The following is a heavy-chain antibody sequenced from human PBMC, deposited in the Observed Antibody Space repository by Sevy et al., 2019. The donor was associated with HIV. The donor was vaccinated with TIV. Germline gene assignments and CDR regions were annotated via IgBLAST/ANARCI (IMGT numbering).Heavy chain of an antibody. Sequence: ASVKVSCKTSGYTFSTYYRYWVRQAPGQGLEWIGIFDPTGGSISYAQRFQGRLTMTGDTSTSTAYMELSSLTSEDTAVYYCARDRDVSGNYLEYFYYAMDVWGQGTTVTVSS. CDR3: ARDRDVSGNYLEYFYYAMDV. CDR1: GYTFSTYY. CDR2: FDPTGGSI. V-gene: IGHV1-46*01. J-gene: IGHJ6*02. D-gene: IGHD1-26*01.